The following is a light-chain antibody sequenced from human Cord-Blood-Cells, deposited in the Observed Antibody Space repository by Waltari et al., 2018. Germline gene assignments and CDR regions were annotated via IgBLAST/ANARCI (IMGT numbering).Light chain of an antibody. J-gene: IGLJ2*01. CDR2: QHS. CDR1: KLGDKY. CDR3: QAWDSSTVV. Sequence: SYELTQSPSVSVSPGQTASITCPGDKLGDKYACWYQQKPGQSPVLVIYQHSKRPPGIPERFSGSNSGNTATLTISGTQAMDEADYYCQAWDSSTVVFGGGTKLTVL. V-gene: IGLV3-1*01.